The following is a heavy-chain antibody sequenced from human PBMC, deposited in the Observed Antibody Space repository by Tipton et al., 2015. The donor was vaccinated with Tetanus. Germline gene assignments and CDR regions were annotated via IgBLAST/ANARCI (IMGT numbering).Heavy chain of an antibody. V-gene: IGHV1-2*02. J-gene: IGHJ6*02. Sequence: QLVQSGAELKKPGASLKVSCKASGYTFTGYYMYWVRQAPGQGLEWVGWIDPNSGGTIYAQNFQGRVTMTRDTSISTVYMELSRLSSDDTALYYCARDRGYYIYYGLDVWGPGTTVTVSS. CDR3: ARDRGYYIYYGLDV. CDR1: GYTFTGYY. CDR2: IDPNSGGT. D-gene: IGHD3-22*01.